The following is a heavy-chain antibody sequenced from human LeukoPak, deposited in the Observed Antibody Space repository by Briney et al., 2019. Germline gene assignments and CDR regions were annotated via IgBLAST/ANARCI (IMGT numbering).Heavy chain of an antibody. CDR3: ATSYNWNGRFDY. CDR1: GFTFSSYG. V-gene: IGHV3-48*04. Sequence: PGGSLRLSCAASGFTFSSYGMSWVRQAPGKGLEWVSAISSSGSTIYYADSVKGRFTISRDNAKNSLYLQMNSLRAEDTAVYYCATSYNWNGRFDYWGQGTLVTVPS. D-gene: IGHD1-1*01. J-gene: IGHJ4*02. CDR2: ISSSGSTI.